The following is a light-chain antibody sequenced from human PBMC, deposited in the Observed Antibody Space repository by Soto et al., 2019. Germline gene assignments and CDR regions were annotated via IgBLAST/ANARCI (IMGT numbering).Light chain of an antibody. V-gene: IGKV1-13*02. CDR2: DAS. Sequence: AIQLTQSPSSLSASVGDRVIITCRASQGISSALAWYQQKPRKTPQLLIYDASSLESGVPSRFSGSGSGTEFTLTISSLQPEDFATYHCQQFDIYPRTFGQGTKVEIK. CDR1: QGISSA. J-gene: IGKJ1*01. CDR3: QQFDIYPRT.